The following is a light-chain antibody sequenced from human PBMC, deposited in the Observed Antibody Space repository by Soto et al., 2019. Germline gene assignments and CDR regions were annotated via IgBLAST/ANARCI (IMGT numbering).Light chain of an antibody. Sequence: EIVLTQSPGTLSLSPGDRATLSCRASQSVSRSYLGWYQQKPGQAPRLLMYGASIRAAGVPDMFSGSGAGTEFPLTISRLEPEDVTVYYCHHYETFGQGTKVDIK. J-gene: IGKJ1*01. CDR2: GAS. V-gene: IGKV3-20*01. CDR1: QSVSRSY. CDR3: HHYET.